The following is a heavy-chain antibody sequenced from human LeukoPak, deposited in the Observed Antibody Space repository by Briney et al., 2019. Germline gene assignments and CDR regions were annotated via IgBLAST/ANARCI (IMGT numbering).Heavy chain of an antibody. J-gene: IGHJ4*02. Sequence: PGGSLRLSCAASGFTFSSYAMSWVRQAPGKGPEWVSIIYGGDVTYYVDSVKGRFTISRDNSKNMLYLQMNSLRVEDTAVYYCTRDSTTFRFGYWGQGTLVTVSS. CDR3: TRDSTTFRFGY. CDR2: IYGGDVT. CDR1: GFTFSSYA. D-gene: IGHD1-26*01. V-gene: IGHV3-23*03.